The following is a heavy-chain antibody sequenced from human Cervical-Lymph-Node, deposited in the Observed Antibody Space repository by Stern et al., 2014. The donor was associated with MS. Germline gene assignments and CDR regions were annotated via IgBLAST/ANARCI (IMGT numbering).Heavy chain of an antibody. CDR2: IHHRGAT. CDR3: AAIGPLMEGAAFDI. CDR1: GAPVNSGGYY. V-gene: IGHV4-31*03. J-gene: IGHJ3*02. D-gene: IGHD3-16*01. Sequence: VQLVESGPGLVKPSQTLSLSCTVSGAPVNSGGYYWTWIRPGPGKGLEWIGYIHHRGATFYNPPLKSRVTISVDTSENQVSLMLSSVTAADTAVYYCAAIGPLMEGAAFDIWGQGTLVTVSS.